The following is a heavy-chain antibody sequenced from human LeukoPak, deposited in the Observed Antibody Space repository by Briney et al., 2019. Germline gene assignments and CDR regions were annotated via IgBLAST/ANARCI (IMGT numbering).Heavy chain of an antibody. CDR1: GGSISSYY. V-gene: IGHV4-59*12. Sequence: PSETLSLTCTVSGGSISSYYWSWIRQPPGKGLEWIGYIYYSGSTYYNPSLKSRVTISVDTSKNQFSLKLSSVTAADTAVYYCARDIYGMDVWGQGTTVTVSS. CDR2: IYYSGST. CDR3: ARDIYGMDV. J-gene: IGHJ6*02.